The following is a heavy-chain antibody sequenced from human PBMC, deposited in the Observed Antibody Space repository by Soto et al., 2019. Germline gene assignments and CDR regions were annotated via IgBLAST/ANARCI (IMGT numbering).Heavy chain of an antibody. J-gene: IGHJ3*02. CDR1: GFPFSSYS. CDR2: ISCICVRP. CDR3: ANGGYDSVFDI. D-gene: IGHD3-16*01. V-gene: IGHV3-23*01. Sequence: PGGPLRLSCVASGFPFSSYSMSWVRHTPGPGLEGVAGISCICVRPYYADSLKGRFTISRENSNNALSLQVHSLRVEDTAVYFCANGGYDSVFDIWGQGAMVTVSS.